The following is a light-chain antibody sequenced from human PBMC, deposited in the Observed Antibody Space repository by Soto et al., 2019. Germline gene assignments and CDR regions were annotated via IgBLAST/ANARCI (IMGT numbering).Light chain of an antibody. CDR2: GAS. V-gene: IGKV3-20*01. CDR3: QQYGSAPPLT. Sequence: DIVLTQSPGTLSLSPGERATLSCRASQSASSSHLAWYQQKPGQAPRLLIYGASSRATGIPDRFSGSGSGTDFTLTINRLEPEDVAVYYCQQYGSAPPLTFGGGTKVEVK. J-gene: IGKJ4*01. CDR1: QSASSSH.